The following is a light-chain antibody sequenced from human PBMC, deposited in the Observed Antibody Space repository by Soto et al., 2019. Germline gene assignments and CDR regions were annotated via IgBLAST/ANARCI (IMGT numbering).Light chain of an antibody. CDR3: ISYTNSDTYV. Sequence: QSVLTQPASVSGSPGQSITISCTGTSSDVGGYNYVSWYQQYPGKAPKLMVFNVINRPSGVSNRFSGSKSGNTASLTISGLQAEDEADYYCISYTNSDTYVFGTGT. J-gene: IGLJ1*01. CDR2: NVI. V-gene: IGLV2-14*03. CDR1: SSDVGGYNY.